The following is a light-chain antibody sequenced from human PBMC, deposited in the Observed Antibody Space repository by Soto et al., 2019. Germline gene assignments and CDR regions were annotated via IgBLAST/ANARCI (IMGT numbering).Light chain of an antibody. CDR2: GAS. J-gene: IGKJ4*01. CDR3: QQYGRSPLT. Sequence: EIVLTQSPGTVSLSPGERATLSGRASQTVSGYYLAWYQQKPGQAPRLLIYGASRRATGIPDRFSGSGSGTDFTLTINRLEPEDFAVYSCQQYGRSPLTFGGGTKVEIK. V-gene: IGKV3-20*01. CDR1: QTVSGYY.